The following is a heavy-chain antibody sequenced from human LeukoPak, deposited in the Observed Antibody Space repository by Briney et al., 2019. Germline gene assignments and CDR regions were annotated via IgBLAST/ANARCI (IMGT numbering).Heavy chain of an antibody. CDR3: ARKRDDCTNGVCYAAIDY. D-gene: IGHD2-8*01. Sequence: GGSLRLSCAASGFTFSNYGIHWVRQAPGKGLEWVAFIRYDGSNKYYADSVKGRFTISRDNSKNTLYLQMNRLRAEDTAVYYCARKRDDCTNGVCYAAIDYWGQGTLVTVSS. CDR2: IRYDGSNK. J-gene: IGHJ4*02. CDR1: GFTFSNYG. V-gene: IGHV3-30*02.